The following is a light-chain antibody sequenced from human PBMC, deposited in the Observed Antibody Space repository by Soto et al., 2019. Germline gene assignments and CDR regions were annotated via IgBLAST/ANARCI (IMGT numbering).Light chain of an antibody. CDR2: GAS. CDR3: QQYTNWPRT. V-gene: IGKV3-15*01. J-gene: IGKJ1*01. CDR1: QSVSSN. Sequence: EIVLTQSPGTLSLSPGERATLSCRASQSVSSNLAWYQQKPGQAPRLLSYGASTRATGIPARFSGSGSGTEFTLTLSSLQSEDFAVYYCQQYTNWPRTSGQGTKV.